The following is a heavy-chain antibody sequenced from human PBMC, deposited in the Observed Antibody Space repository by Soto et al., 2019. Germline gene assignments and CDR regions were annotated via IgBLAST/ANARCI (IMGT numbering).Heavy chain of an antibody. Sequence: QVLLQESGPGLVKPSQTLSLTCTVCGGSISGGGYYWSWIRQPPGKGLEWIGYIYYSGSTYYNPSLKSRVTISVDTSENQFSLKLSSVTAADTAVYYCARKYCSSTICYEFFDYWGQGTLVTVSS. CDR3: ARKYCSSTICYEFFDY. V-gene: IGHV4-31*03. CDR1: GGSISGGGYY. D-gene: IGHD2-2*01. J-gene: IGHJ4*02. CDR2: IYYSGST.